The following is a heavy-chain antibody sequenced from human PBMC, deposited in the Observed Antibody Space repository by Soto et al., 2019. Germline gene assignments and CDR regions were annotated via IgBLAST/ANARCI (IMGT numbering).Heavy chain of an antibody. J-gene: IGHJ4*02. D-gene: IGHD2-15*01. V-gene: IGHV4-39*01. CDR2: IYYSGSP. CDR3: ARHTPAISISDH. CDR1: GGSISSSSYY. Sequence: QLQLQESGPGLVKPSETLSLTCTVSGGSISSSSYYWGWIRQPPGKGLEWIGSIYYSGSPYYTPSLRSRVSISVATANNQSSLKLSSVTAADTAVYYCARHTPAISISDHWGQGTLVTVSS.